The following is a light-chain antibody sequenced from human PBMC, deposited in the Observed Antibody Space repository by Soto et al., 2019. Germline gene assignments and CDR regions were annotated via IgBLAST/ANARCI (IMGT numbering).Light chain of an antibody. V-gene: IGKV3-15*01. CDR1: QSVGNN. J-gene: IGKJ4*01. Sequence: EIVLTQSPATLSVSPGERATLSCRASQSVGNNFAWYQQKPGQAPRPLIFATSTRATGVPARFRGSGSGTEFTLTISSLQSEDFAVYYCQEYGDWPLTFGGGAKVEIE. CDR3: QEYGDWPLT. CDR2: ATS.